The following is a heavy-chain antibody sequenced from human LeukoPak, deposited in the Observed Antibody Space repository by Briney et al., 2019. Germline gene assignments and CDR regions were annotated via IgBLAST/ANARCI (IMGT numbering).Heavy chain of an antibody. D-gene: IGHD1-26*01. CDR2: INPSGGST. V-gene: IGHV1-46*01. Sequence: ASVKVSCKASGYTFTDYYINWVRQAPGQGLEWIGIINPSGGSTTYAQKFQVRVTMTRDMSTSTVYMELSSLRSEDTAVYYCARQVRVGNNYFDPWGQGTLVTVSS. CDR1: GYTFTDYY. J-gene: IGHJ5*02. CDR3: ARQVRVGNNYFDP.